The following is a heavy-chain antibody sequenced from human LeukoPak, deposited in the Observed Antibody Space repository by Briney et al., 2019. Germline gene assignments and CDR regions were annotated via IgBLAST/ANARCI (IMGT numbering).Heavy chain of an antibody. J-gene: IGHJ4*02. Sequence: SETLSLTCAVSGGSISSGGYSWSWIRQPPGKGLEWIGEINHSGSTNYNPSLKSRVTISVGTSKNQFSLKLSSVTAADTAVYYCASRPTGGMATLTGYFDYWGQGTLVTVSS. CDR1: GGSISSGGYS. CDR2: INHSGST. V-gene: IGHV4-34*01. D-gene: IGHD5-24*01. CDR3: ASRPTGGMATLTGYFDY.